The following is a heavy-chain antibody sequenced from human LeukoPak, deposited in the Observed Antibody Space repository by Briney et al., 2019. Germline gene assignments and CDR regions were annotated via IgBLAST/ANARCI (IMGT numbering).Heavy chain of an antibody. CDR2: ISSNGGST. V-gene: IGHV3-64*01. D-gene: IGHD3-22*01. CDR1: GFTFSSYA. CDR3: ARAESYYDSSGYYG. Sequence: GGSLRLSCAASGFTFSSYAMHWVRQAPGKGLEYVSAISSNGGSTYYANSVKGRFTISRDNSKNTLYLQMGSLRAEDMAVYYCARAESYYDSSGYYGWGQGTLVTVSS. J-gene: IGHJ4*02.